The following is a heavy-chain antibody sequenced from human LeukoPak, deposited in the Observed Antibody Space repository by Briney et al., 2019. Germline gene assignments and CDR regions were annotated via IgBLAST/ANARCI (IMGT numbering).Heavy chain of an antibody. V-gene: IGHV3-9*01. CDR2: ISWNSGGI. Sequence: QPGGSLRLSCAASGFTFDDYAMHWVRQAPGKGLEWVSGISWNSGGIGYADSVKGRFTISRDNAKNSLYLQMNSLRAEDAAFYYCAKDNNVWGSYRHFDYWGQGTLVTVSS. D-gene: IGHD3-16*02. CDR3: AKDNNVWGSYRHFDY. CDR1: GFTFDDYA. J-gene: IGHJ4*02.